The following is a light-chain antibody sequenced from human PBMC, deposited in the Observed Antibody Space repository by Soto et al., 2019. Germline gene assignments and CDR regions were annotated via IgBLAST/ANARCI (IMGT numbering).Light chain of an antibody. J-gene: IGKJ2*01. CDR3: QQYNSYPYT. Sequence: DIQMTQSPSTLSAYVGDRVTITCRASQSISDWLAWYQQTPGKAPKLLIYKASSLQSGVPSRFSGSGSGTEFTLTIRSLQPDDFATFYCQQYNSYPYTFGQGTKVDIK. V-gene: IGKV1-5*03. CDR1: QSISDW. CDR2: KAS.